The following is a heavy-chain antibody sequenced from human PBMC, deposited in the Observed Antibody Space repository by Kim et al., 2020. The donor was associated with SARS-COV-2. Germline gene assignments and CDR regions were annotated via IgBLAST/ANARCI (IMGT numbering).Heavy chain of an antibody. J-gene: IGHJ3*02. CDR3: ARDTFRQGDAFDI. Sequence: GGSLRLSCAASGFTFSSYSMNWVRQAPGKGLEWVSSISSSSSYIYYADSVKGRFTISRDNAKNSLYLQMNSLRAEDTAVYYCARDTFRQGDAFDIWGQGTMVTVSS. CDR1: GFTFSSYS. CDR2: ISSSSSYI. V-gene: IGHV3-21*01.